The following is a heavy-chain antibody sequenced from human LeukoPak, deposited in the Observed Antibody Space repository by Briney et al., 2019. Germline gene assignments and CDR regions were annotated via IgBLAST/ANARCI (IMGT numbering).Heavy chain of an antibody. J-gene: IGHJ4*02. CDR2: IYYSGST. Sequence: SETLSLTCTVSGGSISSYYWSWIRQPPGKGLEWIGSIYYSGSTYYNPSLKSRVTISVDTSKNQFSLKLSSVTAADTAVYYCARLEAAAAFDYWGQGTLVTVSS. V-gene: IGHV4-59*05. CDR1: GGSISSYY. CDR3: ARLEAAAAFDY. D-gene: IGHD6-13*01.